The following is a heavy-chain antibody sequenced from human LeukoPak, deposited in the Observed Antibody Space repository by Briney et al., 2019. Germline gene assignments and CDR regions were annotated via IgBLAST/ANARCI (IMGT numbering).Heavy chain of an antibody. CDR1: GGSISSSSYY. CDR2: IYYSGST. Sequence: SETLSLTCTVSGGSISSSSYYWGWIRQPPGKGLEWIGSIYYSGSTYYNPSLKSRVTISVDTSKNQFSLKLSSVTAADTAVYYCARDDTYYYDSSGLNWFDPWGQGTLVTVSS. V-gene: IGHV4-39*07. CDR3: ARDDTYYYDSSGLNWFDP. J-gene: IGHJ5*02. D-gene: IGHD3-22*01.